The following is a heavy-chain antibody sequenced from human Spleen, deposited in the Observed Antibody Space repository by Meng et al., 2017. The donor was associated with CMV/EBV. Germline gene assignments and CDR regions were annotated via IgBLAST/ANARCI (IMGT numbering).Heavy chain of an antibody. V-gene: IGHV4-61*01. CDR1: GGSVSSGSYY. Sequence: SETLSLTCTVSGGSVSSGSYYWSWIRQPPGKGLEWIGYSYYSGSTNYNPSLKRRVTISVDTSKNQFSLRLSSVTAADTAVYYCARGSGGVIIYYYYYALDVWGQGATVTVSS. CDR2: SYYSGST. CDR3: ARGSGGVIIYYYYYALDV. J-gene: IGHJ6*02. D-gene: IGHD3-10*01.